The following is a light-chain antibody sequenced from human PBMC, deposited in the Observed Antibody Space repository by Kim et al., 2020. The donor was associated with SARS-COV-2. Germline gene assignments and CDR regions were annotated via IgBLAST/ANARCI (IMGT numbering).Light chain of an antibody. CDR1: QSISSY. CDR3: QQSYSTPFT. Sequence: DIQMTQSPSSLSASVGDRVTITCRASQSISSYLNWYQQKPGKAPKLLIYAASSLQSGVPSRFSDSGSGTDFTLTISSLQPEYFATYYCQQSYSTPFTYGGGTKVDIK. J-gene: IGKJ4*01. V-gene: IGKV1-39*01. CDR2: AAS.